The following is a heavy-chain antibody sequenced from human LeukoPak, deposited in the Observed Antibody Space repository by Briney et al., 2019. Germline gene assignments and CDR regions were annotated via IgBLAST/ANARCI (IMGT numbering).Heavy chain of an antibody. Sequence: GGSLRLSCAASGFTFSSYSMNWVRQAPGKGLEWVSSISSSSSYIYYADSVKGRFTISRDNAKNSLYLQMNSLRAEDTAVYYCVPLKGYFDAFDIWGQGTMVTVSS. D-gene: IGHD1-26*01. V-gene: IGHV3-21*01. CDR1: GFTFSSYS. CDR2: ISSSSSYI. J-gene: IGHJ3*02. CDR3: VPLKGYFDAFDI.